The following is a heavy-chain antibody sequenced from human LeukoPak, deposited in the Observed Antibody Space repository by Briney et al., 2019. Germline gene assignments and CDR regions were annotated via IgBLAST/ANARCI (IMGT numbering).Heavy chain of an antibody. Sequence: PGGSLRLSCAASGFTFSSYAMHWVRQAPGKGLEYVSAISSNGGSTYYANSVKGRFTISRDNSKNTLYLQMGSLGAEDMAVYYCARVAAAGTYYYYYYMDVWGKGTTVTVSS. D-gene: IGHD6-13*01. CDR1: GFTFSSYA. CDR2: ISSNGGST. J-gene: IGHJ6*03. CDR3: ARVAAAGTYYYYYYMDV. V-gene: IGHV3-64*01.